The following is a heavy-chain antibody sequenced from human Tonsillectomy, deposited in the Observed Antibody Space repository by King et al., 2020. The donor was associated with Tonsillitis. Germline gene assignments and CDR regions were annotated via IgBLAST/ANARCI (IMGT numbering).Heavy chain of an antibody. CDR3: ARPRHCGGDCYSHYYFDY. CDR1: GYIFTSYW. V-gene: IGHV5-51*01. J-gene: IGHJ4*02. Sequence: QLVQSGAEVKKPGESLKISCKGSGYIFTSYWIGWLRQMPGKGLEGWGIIYSGDSDTRYSPSFQSPVTISADKSISTAYLQWSSLKASDPDMYYCARPRHCGGDCYSHYYFDYWGQGTLVTVSS. D-gene: IGHD2-21*02. CDR2: IYSGDSDT.